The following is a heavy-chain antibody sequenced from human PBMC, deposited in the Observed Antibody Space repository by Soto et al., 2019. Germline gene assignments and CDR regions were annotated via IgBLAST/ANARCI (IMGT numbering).Heavy chain of an antibody. Sequence: ASVKVSCKASESTFMNYDISWVRQATGQGLEWLGWMNPNSGNTGYALKFQGRVSMTGNTSIYTVYLELSSLASDDTAVYYCVGIASSGTLNWFGRCGQRTLVAVCS. V-gene: IGHV1-8*01. CDR1: ESTFMNYD. CDR3: VGIASSGTLNWFGR. D-gene: IGHD1-1*01. CDR2: MNPNSGNT. J-gene: IGHJ5*02.